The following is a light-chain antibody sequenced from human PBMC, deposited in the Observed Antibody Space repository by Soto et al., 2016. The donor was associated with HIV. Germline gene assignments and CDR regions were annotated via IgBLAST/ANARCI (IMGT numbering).Light chain of an antibody. J-gene: IGLJ3*02. CDR1: NIGIKI. Sequence: SYVLTQPPSVSVAPGKTARITCGGNNIGIKIVHWYQQKPGQAPVLVVYDDSDRPSGIPERFSGSNSGNTATPTISRVEAGDEADYYCQVWDSSSDHLWVFGGGTKLTVL. V-gene: IGLV3-21*03. CDR2: DDS. CDR3: QVWDSSSDHLWV.